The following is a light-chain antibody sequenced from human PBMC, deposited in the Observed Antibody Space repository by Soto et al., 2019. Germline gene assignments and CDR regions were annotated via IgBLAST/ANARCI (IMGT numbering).Light chain of an antibody. CDR3: QQYYSSPYT. J-gene: IGKJ2*01. Sequence: DIVMTQSPDSLAVSLGERATINCKSSQSVLHSSNNKNYLAWYQQKPGQPPKLLIYWASARESGVPDRFSGSGSGTDFTLTVSSLQAEDAAVYYCQQYYSSPYTFGQGTKLDI. V-gene: IGKV4-1*01. CDR1: QSVLHSSNNKNY. CDR2: WAS.